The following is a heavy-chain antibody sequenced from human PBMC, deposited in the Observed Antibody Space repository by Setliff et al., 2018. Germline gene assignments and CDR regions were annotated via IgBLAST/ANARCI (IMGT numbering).Heavy chain of an antibody. Sequence: GASVKVSCKASGDTSTTYAIHWVRQAPGQGLEWMGWINAGNGNIRYSQNFQGRVTITRDTSASTAYMELSSLTSEDTAIYYCARGDVYSWSYYHFDYWGQGTLVTVSS. CDR1: GDTSTTYA. V-gene: IGHV1-3*01. D-gene: IGHD1-26*01. CDR3: ARGDVYSWSYYHFDY. CDR2: INAGNGNI. J-gene: IGHJ4*02.